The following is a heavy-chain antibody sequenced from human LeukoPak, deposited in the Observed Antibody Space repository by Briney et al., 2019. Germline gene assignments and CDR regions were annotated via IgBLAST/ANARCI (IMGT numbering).Heavy chain of an antibody. D-gene: IGHD3-3*01. V-gene: IGHV4-59*01. CDR1: GGSISSYY. J-gene: IGHJ4*02. CDR3: AGNDFWSGYYKSENDY. CDR2: IYYSGST. Sequence: SETLSLTCTVSGGSISSYYWSWIRQPPGKGQEWIGYIYYSGSTNYNPSLKSRVTISVDTSKNQFSLKLSTATAADTAVYYCAGNDFWSGYYKSENDYWGQGTLVTFSA.